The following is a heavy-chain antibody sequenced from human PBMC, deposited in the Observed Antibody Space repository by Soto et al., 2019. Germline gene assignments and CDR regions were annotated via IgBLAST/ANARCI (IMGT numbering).Heavy chain of an antibody. D-gene: IGHD2-15*01. V-gene: IGHV2-5*02. CDR2: ICWADDK. CDR1: GFSLSTSGVG. Sequence: QITLKESGPTLVKPTQTLTLTCTFSGFSLSTSGVGVGWIRQPPGKALECLALICWADDKRYSPSLKSRLSVTKDTSKNQVFLTMTNRDPVATGTYYCAHRLCDSSCYWDVGFFDYWGQGTLVTVSS. CDR3: AHRLCDSSCYWDVGFFDY. J-gene: IGHJ4*02.